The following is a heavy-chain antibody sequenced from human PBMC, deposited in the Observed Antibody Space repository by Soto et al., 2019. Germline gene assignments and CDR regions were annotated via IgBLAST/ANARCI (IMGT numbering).Heavy chain of an antibody. V-gene: IGHV3-33*01. CDR1: GFTFSSYG. CDR3: ARGGHSSSQTNYYYYYYMDV. J-gene: IGHJ6*03. D-gene: IGHD6-6*01. CDR2: IWYDGSNK. Sequence: QVQLVESGGGVVQPGRSLRLSCAASGFTFSSYGMHWVRQAPGKGLEWVAVIWYDGSNKYYADSVKGRFTISRDNSKNTLYQQMNSLRAEDTAVYYCARGGHSSSQTNYYYYYYMDVWGKGTTVTVSS.